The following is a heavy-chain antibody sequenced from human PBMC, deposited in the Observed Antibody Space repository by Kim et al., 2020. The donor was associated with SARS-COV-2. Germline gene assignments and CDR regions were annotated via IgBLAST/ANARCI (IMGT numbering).Heavy chain of an antibody. V-gene: IGHV1-2*02. CDR2: MNPNSGGT. CDR1: GYTFTGYF. D-gene: IGHD3-10*01. J-gene: IGHJ5*02. CDR3: VRESFGEPPHNWFDP. Sequence: ASVKVSCKASGYTFTGYFMNWVRQAPGQGLEWMGWMNPNSGGTKYAQKYKGRVTMTRDTHINTAYMELSRLDYDDTAVYYCVRESFGEPPHNWFDPWGQGTLVIVSA.